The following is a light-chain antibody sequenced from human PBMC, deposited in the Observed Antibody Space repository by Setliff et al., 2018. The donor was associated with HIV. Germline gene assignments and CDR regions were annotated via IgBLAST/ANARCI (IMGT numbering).Light chain of an antibody. CDR3: SSYSSRLTAV. J-gene: IGLJ1*01. CDR1: NSDVGGHNY. Sequence: QSALTQPASVSGFPGQSITISCAGTNSDVGGHNYVSWYQQHPGKASKLVIYDVNNRPSGVSNRFSGSKSGNTASLTISGLQAEDEADYYCSSYSSRLTAVFGTGTKVTVL. CDR2: DVN. V-gene: IGLV2-14*03.